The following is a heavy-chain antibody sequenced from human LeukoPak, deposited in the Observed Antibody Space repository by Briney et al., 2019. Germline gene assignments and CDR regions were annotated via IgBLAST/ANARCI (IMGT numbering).Heavy chain of an antibody. V-gene: IGHV4-34*01. Sequence: TSETLSLTCAVYGGSFSGYYWSWIRQPPGKGLEWIGEINHSGSTNYNPSLKSRVTISVDTSKNQLSLQLSSVTAADSAVYYCARHINSGFDYWGQGTLVTVSS. CDR1: GGSFSGYY. CDR2: INHSGST. CDR3: ARHINSGFDY. D-gene: IGHD6-19*01. J-gene: IGHJ4*02.